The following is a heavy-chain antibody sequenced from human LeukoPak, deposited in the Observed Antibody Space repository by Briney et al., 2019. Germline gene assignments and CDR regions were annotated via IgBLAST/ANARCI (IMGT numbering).Heavy chain of an antibody. CDR2: ISSSSSYI. V-gene: IGHV3-21*01. J-gene: IGHJ4*02. Sequence: GGSLRLSCAASGFTFSSYSMNWVRQAPGKGLEWVSSISSSSSYIYYADSVKGRFTITRDNAKNSLYLQMNSLRAEDTAVYYCARSGQQLEFDYWGQGTLVTVSS. D-gene: IGHD6-13*01. CDR1: GFTFSSYS. CDR3: ARSGQQLEFDY.